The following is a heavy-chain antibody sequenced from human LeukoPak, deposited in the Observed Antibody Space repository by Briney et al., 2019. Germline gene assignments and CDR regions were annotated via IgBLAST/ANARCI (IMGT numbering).Heavy chain of an antibody. V-gene: IGHV4-61*08. CDR3: ASLPAAETGGWFDP. J-gene: IGHJ5*02. D-gene: IGHD6-13*01. CDR1: GGSISSGGYY. Sequence: SETLSLTCTVSGGSISSGGYYWSWIRQPPGKGLEWIGYMSYSGSTNYNPSLKSRVTISVDTSKNQFSLKLSSVTAADTAVYYCASLPAAETGGWFDPWGQGTLVTVSS. CDR2: MSYSGST.